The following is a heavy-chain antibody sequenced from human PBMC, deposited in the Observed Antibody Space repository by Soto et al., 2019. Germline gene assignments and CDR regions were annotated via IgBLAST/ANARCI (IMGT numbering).Heavy chain of an antibody. CDR3: ARGHSGYDSSYYGMDV. J-gene: IGHJ6*02. CDR1: GGSISSYY. CDR2: IYRRGNT. V-gene: IGHV4-4*07. Sequence: SVTLSLTGTASGGSISSYYWTSIRQPSGKGLEWIGRIYRRGNTNYTASIESRVTMSVDTSKNQFSLKLSSVTAADTAVYYCARGHSGYDSSYYGMDVWRQATTVTVCS. D-gene: IGHD5-12*01.